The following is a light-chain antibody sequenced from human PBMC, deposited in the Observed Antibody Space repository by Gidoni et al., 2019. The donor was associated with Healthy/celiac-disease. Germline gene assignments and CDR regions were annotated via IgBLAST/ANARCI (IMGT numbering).Light chain of an antibody. CDR1: QDISNY. V-gene: IGKV1-33*01. Sequence: IPLTHSPSSLSASVGDRVTITCQASQDISNYLNWYQQKPGKAPKPLIYDASNLETGVPSRFSGSGSGTDFTFTISSLQPEDIATYYCQQYDKLQYTFGQGTKLEIK. CDR3: QQYDKLQYT. CDR2: DAS. J-gene: IGKJ2*01.